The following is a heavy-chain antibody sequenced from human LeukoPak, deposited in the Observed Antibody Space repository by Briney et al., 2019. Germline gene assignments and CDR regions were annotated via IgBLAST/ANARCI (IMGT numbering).Heavy chain of an antibody. CDR1: GGSFSGYY. D-gene: IGHD4-23*01. J-gene: IGHJ4*02. CDR2: INHSGST. Sequence: SETLSLTCAVYGGSFSGYYWSWIRQPPGKGLEWIGEINHSGSTNYNPSLKSRVTISVDTSKNQFSLNLSSVTAADTAVYYCARRTFYGGDYFDYWGQGTLVTVSS. V-gene: IGHV4-34*01. CDR3: ARRTFYGGDYFDY.